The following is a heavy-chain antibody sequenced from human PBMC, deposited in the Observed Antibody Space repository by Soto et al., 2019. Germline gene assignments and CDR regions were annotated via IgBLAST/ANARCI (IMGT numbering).Heavy chain of an antibody. V-gene: IGHV1-46*01. Sequence: ASVKVSCXAAGYKLTTYFSPXXRXAPGQGLEWMGMIHPXXXTGYAQXXRGRVTMTIDTSTTTAYMELRNLTSEDTAVYFSVXXYCTTSPCSXDFQFWGQGTLV. CDR1: GYKLTTYF. CDR2: IHPXXXT. J-gene: IGHJ1*01. D-gene: IGHD2-15*01. CDR3: VXXYCTTSPCSXDFQF.